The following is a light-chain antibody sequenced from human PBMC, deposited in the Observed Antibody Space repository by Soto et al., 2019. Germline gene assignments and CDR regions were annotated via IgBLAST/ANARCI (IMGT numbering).Light chain of an antibody. CDR1: QSVSSN. J-gene: IGKJ1*01. Sequence: EIVMTQSPATLSVSPGERATLSCRASQSVSSNLAWYQQKPGQAPRLVIYGASTRATDIPARFSGSGCGTEFQLATSSLQSEDLADYDFQQYNNWPHTFGQGTKVEVK. CDR2: GAS. V-gene: IGKV3-15*01. CDR3: QQYNNWPHT.